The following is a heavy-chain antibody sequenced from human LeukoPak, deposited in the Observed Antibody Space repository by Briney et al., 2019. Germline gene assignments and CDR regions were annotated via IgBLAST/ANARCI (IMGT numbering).Heavy chain of an antibody. J-gene: IGHJ6*03. CDR1: GGSISSGDYY. CDR2: IYYSGST. D-gene: IGHD3-10*01. CDR3: ARIGVYYYYYYMDV. Sequence: SGTLSLTCTVSGGSISSGDYYWSWIRQPPGKGLEWIGYIYYSGSTYYNPSLKSRVTISVDTSKNQFSLKLSSVTAADTAVYYCARIGVYYYYYYMDVWGKGTTVTVSS. V-gene: IGHV4-30-4*08.